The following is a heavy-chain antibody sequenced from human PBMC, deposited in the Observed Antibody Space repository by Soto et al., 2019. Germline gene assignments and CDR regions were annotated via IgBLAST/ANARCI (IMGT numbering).Heavy chain of an antibody. J-gene: IGHJ4*02. CDR2: IYYSGST. V-gene: IGHV4-39*01. Sequence: QLQLQESGPGLVKPSETLSLTCTVSGGSISSSSYYWGWIRQPPGKGLEWIGSIYYSGSTYYNPSLKSRVTISVDTSKNQFSLKLSSVTAADTAVYYCARQPRYSSSWYPFDYWGQGTLVTVSS. D-gene: IGHD6-13*01. CDR1: GGSISSSSYY. CDR3: ARQPRYSSSWYPFDY.